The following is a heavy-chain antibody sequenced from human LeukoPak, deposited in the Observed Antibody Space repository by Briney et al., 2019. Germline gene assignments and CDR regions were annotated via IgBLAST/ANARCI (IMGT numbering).Heavy chain of an antibody. CDR2: ISYDGSNK. V-gene: IGHV3-30*03. CDR1: GFTFSSYG. J-gene: IGHJ3*02. D-gene: IGHD4-17*01. CDR3: ARETSVTQNDAFDI. Sequence: GGSLRLSCAASGFTFSSYGMHWVRQAPGKGLEWVAVISYDGSNKYYADSVKGRFTISRDNSKNTLYLQMNSLRAEDTAVYYCARETSVTQNDAFDIWGQGTMVTVSS.